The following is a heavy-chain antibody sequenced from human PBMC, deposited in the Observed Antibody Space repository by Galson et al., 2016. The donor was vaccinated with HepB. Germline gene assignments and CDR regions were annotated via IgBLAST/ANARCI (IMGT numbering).Heavy chain of an antibody. CDR1: GFTVSSYY. Sequence: SLRLSCAASGFTVSSYYMSWVRRAPGKGLEWVSVIFYGGNTYYADSVEGRFTISRDDSMNTLYLQMNSLTADDTAVYFCARTSYRECTGTRCVNFRYYYYYMDVWGKGTTVTVSS. V-gene: IGHV3-53*01. D-gene: IGHD2-2*01. J-gene: IGHJ6*03. CDR2: IFYGGNT. CDR3: ARTSYRECTGTRCVNFRYYYYYMDV.